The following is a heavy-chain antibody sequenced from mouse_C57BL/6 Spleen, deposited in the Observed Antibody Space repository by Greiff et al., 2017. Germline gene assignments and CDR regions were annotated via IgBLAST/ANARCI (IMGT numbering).Heavy chain of an antibody. CDR1: GYTFTSYW. D-gene: IGHD3-2*02. Sequence: VQLQQPGAELVRPGTSVKLSCKASGYTFTSYWMHWVKQRPGQGLEWIGVIDPSDSYTNYNQKFKGKATLTVDTSSSTAYMQLSSLTSEDSAVYYCARRAAQAHYYAMDYWGQGTSVTVSS. CDR3: ARRAAQAHYYAMDY. J-gene: IGHJ4*01. V-gene: IGHV1-59*01. CDR2: IDPSDSYT.